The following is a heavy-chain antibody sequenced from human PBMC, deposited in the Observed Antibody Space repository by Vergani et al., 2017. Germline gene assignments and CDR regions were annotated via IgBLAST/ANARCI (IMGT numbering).Heavy chain of an antibody. J-gene: IGHJ4*02. D-gene: IGHD6-13*01. CDR1: GYSISSGYY. V-gene: IGHV4-38-2*01. CDR3: ASTAGIAMYYFDY. Sequence: QVQLQESGPGLVKPSETLSLTCAVSGYSISSGYYWGWIRQPPGKGLEWIGSIYHSGSTYYNPSLKSRVTISVDTSKNQFSLKLSSVPAADTAVYYCASTAGIAMYYFDYWGQGTLVTVSS. CDR2: IYHSGST.